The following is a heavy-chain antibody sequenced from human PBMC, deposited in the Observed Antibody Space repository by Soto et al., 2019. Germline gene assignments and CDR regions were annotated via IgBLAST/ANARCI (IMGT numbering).Heavy chain of an antibody. Sequence: QVQLVQSGAEVKKPGSSVTVSCKASGGTFSSYAISWVRQAPGQGLVWMGGIIPIFGRANYAQKFQGRVTITADKSTSTAYMELSMLRTEDTAVYYCARGAYFSGGSCYVVARYCAQGTLGTVAS. V-gene: IGHV1-69*06. J-gene: IGHJ4*02. D-gene: IGHD2-15*01. CDR1: GGTFSSYA. CDR2: IIPIFGRA. CDR3: ARGAYFSGGSCYVVARY.